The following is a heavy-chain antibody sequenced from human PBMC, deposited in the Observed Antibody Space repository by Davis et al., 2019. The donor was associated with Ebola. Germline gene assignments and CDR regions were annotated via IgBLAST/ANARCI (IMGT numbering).Heavy chain of an antibody. CDR3: TIGGTTGGFDY. D-gene: IGHD1-14*01. V-gene: IGHV1-24*01. Sequence: ASVKVSCKVSGYTLADLSVHWVRQAPGKGLEWMGAFDPEDGEAIYAQKFQGRVTLTEDTSTDTAYMELRSLSSQDTAVYYCTIGGTTGGFDYWGQGSLVTVSS. CDR1: GYTLADLS. CDR2: FDPEDGEA. J-gene: IGHJ4*02.